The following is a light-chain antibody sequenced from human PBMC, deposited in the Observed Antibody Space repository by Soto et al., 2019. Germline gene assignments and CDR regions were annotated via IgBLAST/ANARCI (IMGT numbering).Light chain of an antibody. J-gene: IGLJ2*01. CDR3: QSFDGSLSRVI. Sequence: QSVLTQPPSASGAPGQSVTISCTGTNSNIGDDNDVYWYQQHPGEAPKLLIYGISDRPSGVPDRFSGSKSGTSASLTISGLRAEDEAHYYCQSFDGSLSRVIFGGGTKLTVL. CDR1: NSNIGDDND. CDR2: GIS. V-gene: IGLV2-8*01.